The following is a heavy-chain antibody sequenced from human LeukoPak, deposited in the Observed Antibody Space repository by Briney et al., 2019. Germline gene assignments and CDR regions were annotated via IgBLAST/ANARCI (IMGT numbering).Heavy chain of an antibody. CDR2: ISSSSSTI. CDR3: ARDDRVWGSTIYYYYYYGMDV. J-gene: IGHJ6*02. CDR1: GFTFSSYS. V-gene: IGHV3-48*01. D-gene: IGHD3-16*01. Sequence: GGSLRLSCAASGFTFSSYSMNWVRQAPGKGLEWVSYISSSSSTIYYADSVKGRFTISRDNAKNSLYLQMSSLRAEDTAVYYCARDDRVWGSTIYYYYYYGMDVWGQGTTVTVSS.